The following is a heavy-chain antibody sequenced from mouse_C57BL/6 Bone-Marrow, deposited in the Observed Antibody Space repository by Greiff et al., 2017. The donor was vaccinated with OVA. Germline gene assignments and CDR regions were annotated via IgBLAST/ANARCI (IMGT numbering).Heavy chain of an antibody. CDR1: GYTFPSSW. CDR3: ARSVLPPDY. Sequence: QVQLQQPGAELVRPGTSVKLSCKASGYTFPSSWMHWVKQRPGQGLEWIGVIDPSDSYTNYNPKFKGKATLTVDTSSSTAYMQLSSLTSEDAAVYYCARSVLPPDYWGQGTTLTVSS. J-gene: IGHJ2*01. V-gene: IGHV1-59*01. D-gene: IGHD1-1*01. CDR2: IDPSDSYT.